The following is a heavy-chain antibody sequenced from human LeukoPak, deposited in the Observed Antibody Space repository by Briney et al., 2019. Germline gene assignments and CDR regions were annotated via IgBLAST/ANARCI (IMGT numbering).Heavy chain of an antibody. D-gene: IGHD2-21*01. J-gene: IGHJ4*02. V-gene: IGHV3-30-3*01. Sequence: GGSLRLSCAASGFTFSGYPIHWVRQAPGKGLEWVAVISYDGSNKYYADSVKGRFTISRDNSKNTLYLQMNSLRAEDTAVYYCARVWQDYSGVDYWGQGTLVTVSS. CDR2: ISYDGSNK. CDR1: GFTFSGYP. CDR3: ARVWQDYSGVDY.